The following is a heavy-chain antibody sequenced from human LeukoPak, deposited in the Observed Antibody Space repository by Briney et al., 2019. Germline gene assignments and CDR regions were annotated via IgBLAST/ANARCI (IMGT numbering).Heavy chain of an antibody. CDR1: GYTFTGYY. D-gene: IGHD6-6*01. V-gene: IGHV1-46*01. Sequence: ASVKVSCKASGYTFTGYYMHWVRQAPGQGLEWMGIINPSGGSTSYAQKFQGRVTMTRDTSTSTVYMELSSLRSEDTAVYYCARTAPSIAARYSREAFDIWGQGTMVTVSS. CDR3: ARTAPSIAARYSREAFDI. CDR2: INPSGGST. J-gene: IGHJ3*02.